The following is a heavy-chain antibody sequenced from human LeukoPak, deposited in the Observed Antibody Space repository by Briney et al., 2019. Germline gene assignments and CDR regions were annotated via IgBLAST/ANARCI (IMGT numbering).Heavy chain of an antibody. CDR1: GGSISSYY. Sequence: SEALSPTCTVSGGSISSYYWSWIRQPPGKGLEWIGYIYYSGSTNYNPSLKSRVTISVDTSKNQFSLKLSSVTAADTAVYYCASHPYYDYVWGSYPPPRIWGQGTMVTVSS. CDR3: ASHPYYDYVWGSYPPPRI. D-gene: IGHD3-16*02. V-gene: IGHV4-59*01. J-gene: IGHJ3*02. CDR2: IYYSGST.